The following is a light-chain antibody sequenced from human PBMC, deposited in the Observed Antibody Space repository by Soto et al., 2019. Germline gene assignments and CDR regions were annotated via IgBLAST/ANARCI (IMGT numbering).Light chain of an antibody. Sequence: ALTQPPSASGSPGQSVTISCSGTSSDVGGYNFVSWYQQHPGKAPKLMIYEVTKRPSGVPDRFSGSKSGNTASLTVSGLQAEDEADYYCTSYAGSNIPVVFGGGTKLTVL. J-gene: IGLJ2*01. CDR1: SSDVGGYNF. CDR3: TSYAGSNIPVV. CDR2: EVT. V-gene: IGLV2-8*01.